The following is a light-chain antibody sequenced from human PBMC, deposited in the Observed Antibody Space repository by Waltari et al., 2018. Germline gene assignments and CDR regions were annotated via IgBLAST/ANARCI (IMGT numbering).Light chain of an antibody. J-gene: IGKJ5*01. CDR3: HQRSNWPIT. V-gene: IGKV3-11*01. Sequence: DIVLTQSPATLSLSPEERATLSCRASQSVSSYLVWYQQKPGQTPRHLIYGASNRATGIPARFSGSGSGTDFTLTISSLESEDFAVYYCHQRSNWPITFGQGTRLEIK. CDR1: QSVSSY. CDR2: GAS.